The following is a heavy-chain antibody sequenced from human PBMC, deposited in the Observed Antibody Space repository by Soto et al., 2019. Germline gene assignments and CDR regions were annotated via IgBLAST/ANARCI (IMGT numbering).Heavy chain of an antibody. Sequence: SETLSLTCTVSGGSISSSSSSWGWIRQPPGKGLEWLGIISYSGSTYYSPSLKSRVTISVDASKNLFSLKLSSVTAADTAVYYCARIYVTDVVVVPASKDYMDVWGKGTTVTVSS. CDR2: ISYSGST. CDR3: ARIYVTDVVVVPASKDYMDV. V-gene: IGHV4-39*01. CDR1: GGSISSSSSS. D-gene: IGHD2-2*01. J-gene: IGHJ6*03.